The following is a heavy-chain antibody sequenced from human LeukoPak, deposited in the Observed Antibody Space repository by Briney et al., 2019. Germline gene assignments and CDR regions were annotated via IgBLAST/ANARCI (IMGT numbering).Heavy chain of an antibody. CDR3: ARDLMAVAGLDY. V-gene: IGHV3-21*01. CDR1: GFTFSSYN. Sequence: GRSLRLSCAAFGFTFSSYNMNWVRQAPGKGLEWVACISGSSSYIYYADSVKGRFTISRDNAKNSLYLHMNSLRAEDTAVYYCARDLMAVAGLDYWGQGALVTVSS. D-gene: IGHD6-19*01. CDR2: ISGSSSYI. J-gene: IGHJ4*02.